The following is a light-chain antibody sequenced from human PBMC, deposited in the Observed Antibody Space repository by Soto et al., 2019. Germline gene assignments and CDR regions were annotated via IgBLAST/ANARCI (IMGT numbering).Light chain of an antibody. CDR3: QQYNSYPYT. V-gene: IGKV1-5*03. CDR2: KAS. Sequence: DIQMTQSPPTLSASVGDRVTITCRASQSISSWLAWCQQKPGKAPKLLIYKASTLKTGVPSRFSGSGSGTEFTLTISSLQPDDFATYFCQQYNSYPYTFGQGTKVEIK. J-gene: IGKJ2*01. CDR1: QSISSW.